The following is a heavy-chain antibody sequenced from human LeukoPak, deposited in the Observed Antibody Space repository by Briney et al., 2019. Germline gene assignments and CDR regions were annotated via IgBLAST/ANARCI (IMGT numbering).Heavy chain of an antibody. J-gene: IGHJ3*02. D-gene: IGHD4-17*01. Sequence: GGSLKISCKGSGYSFTSYWISWVRQMPGKGLEWMGRIDPSDSYTNYSPSFQGHVTISADKSISTAYLQWSSLKASDTAMYYCARHTILNYGDYPDAFDIWGQGTMVTVSS. V-gene: IGHV5-10-1*01. CDR2: IDPSDSYT. CDR3: ARHTILNYGDYPDAFDI. CDR1: GYSFTSYW.